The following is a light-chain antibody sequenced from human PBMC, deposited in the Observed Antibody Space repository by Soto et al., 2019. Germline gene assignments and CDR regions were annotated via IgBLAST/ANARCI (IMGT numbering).Light chain of an antibody. CDR3: AAWDDSLSGVV. J-gene: IGLJ2*01. V-gene: IGLV1-47*03. CDR2: RNS. Sequence: QAVVTQPPSASGTPGQRVTISCSGSSSNIGSNYVYWYQQLPGTVPQLLIYRNSERPSGVPDRFSGSKSGTSASLAISGLWSEDEADYYCAAWDDSLSGVVFGGGTKLTVL. CDR1: SSNIGSNY.